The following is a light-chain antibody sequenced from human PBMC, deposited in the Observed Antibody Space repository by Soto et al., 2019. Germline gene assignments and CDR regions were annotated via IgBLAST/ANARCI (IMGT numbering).Light chain of an antibody. Sequence: QSALTQPASVSGSPGQSITISCTGTSSDVGGHNSVAWYQHNPGKAPKLMIYEVSNRPSGVSNRFSGSKSGNTASLTVSGLQAEDEADYYCSSYRSNTTRVFGGGTKLTVL. J-gene: IGLJ2*01. V-gene: IGLV2-14*01. CDR3: SSYRSNTTRV. CDR1: SSDVGGHNS. CDR2: EVS.